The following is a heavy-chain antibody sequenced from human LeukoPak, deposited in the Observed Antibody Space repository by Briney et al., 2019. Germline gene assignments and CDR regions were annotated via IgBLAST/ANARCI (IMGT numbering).Heavy chain of an antibody. D-gene: IGHD2-21*02. Sequence: GGSLRLSCAASGFTFSSYEMNWVRQAPGKGLEWVSYISSSGSTIYYADSVKGRFTISRDNAKNSLYLQMNSLRAEDTAVYYCAREKLLLDYYYYMDVWGKGTTVTISS. J-gene: IGHJ6*03. CDR2: ISSSGSTI. V-gene: IGHV3-48*03. CDR3: AREKLLLDYYYYMDV. CDR1: GFTFSSYE.